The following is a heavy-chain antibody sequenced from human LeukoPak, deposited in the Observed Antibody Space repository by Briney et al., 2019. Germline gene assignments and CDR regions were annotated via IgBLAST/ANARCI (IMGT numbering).Heavy chain of an antibody. CDR3: ARDGGGPHDAFDI. CDR1: GFTFSSYS. J-gene: IGHJ3*02. V-gene: IGHV3-21*01. Sequence: GGSLRLSCAASGFTFSSYSVNWDRQAPGKGLEWVSSISSSGSYIYYADSVTGRFTISRDNAKNSQYLQMNSLRAEDTAVYYCARDGGGPHDAFDIWGQGTMVTVSS. D-gene: IGHD2-21*01. CDR2: ISSSGSYI.